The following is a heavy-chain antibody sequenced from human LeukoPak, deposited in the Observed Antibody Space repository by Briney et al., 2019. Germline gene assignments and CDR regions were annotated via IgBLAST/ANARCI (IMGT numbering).Heavy chain of an antibody. CDR1: GYTFTSYG. CDR3: ARAGITSGWVQNMDY. CDR2: NSAYNGNT. D-gene: IGHD6-19*01. V-gene: IGHV1-18*01. J-gene: IGHJ4*02. Sequence: ASVKVSCKASGYTFTSYGINWVRQAPGQGLEWMGWNSAYNGNTKHAQKLQGRVTMTTDTSTSTAYMELRSLRSDDTAVYYCARAGITSGWVQNMDYWGQGTLVTVSS.